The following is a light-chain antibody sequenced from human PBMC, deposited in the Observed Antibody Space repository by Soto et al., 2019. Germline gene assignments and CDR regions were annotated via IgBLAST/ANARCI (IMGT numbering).Light chain of an antibody. J-gene: IGKJ5*01. V-gene: IGKV3-11*01. Sequence: IVLTQSPATLSLSPGERATLSCRASQSVSSYLAWFQQKSGPSPRLLMYDASNRATGIPARFSGSGSGTDFTLTISSLEPEDFAVYYCQQRSNWPPITFGQGTRLEIK. CDR2: DAS. CDR3: QQRSNWPPIT. CDR1: QSVSSY.